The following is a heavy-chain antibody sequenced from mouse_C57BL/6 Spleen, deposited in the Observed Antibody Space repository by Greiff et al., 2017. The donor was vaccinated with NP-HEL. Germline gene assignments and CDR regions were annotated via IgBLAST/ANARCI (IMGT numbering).Heavy chain of an antibody. J-gene: IGHJ4*01. V-gene: IGHV1-50*01. CDR2: IDPSDSYT. Sequence: QVQLKQPGAELVKPGASVKLSCKASGYTFTSYWMQWVKQRPGQGLEWIGEIDPSDSYTNYNQKFKGKATLTVDTSSSTAYMQLSSLTSEDSAVYYCASLHYYGSRGYAMDYWGQGTSVTVSS. CDR3: ASLHYYGSRGYAMDY. D-gene: IGHD1-1*01. CDR1: GYTFTSYW.